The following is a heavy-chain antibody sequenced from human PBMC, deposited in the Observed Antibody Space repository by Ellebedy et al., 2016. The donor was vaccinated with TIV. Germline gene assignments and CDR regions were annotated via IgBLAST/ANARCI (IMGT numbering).Heavy chain of an antibody. D-gene: IGHD2-8*01. Sequence: SETLSLTXAVYGGSFSAYYWSWIRQPPGKGLEWIGEINHSGNTNYNSSLKSRVTISVDTSKKQFSLKLTPVTAADTAVYYCARGRMVYAIRRSYFQHWGQGTLVTVSS. CDR2: INHSGNT. J-gene: IGHJ1*01. CDR1: GGSFSAYY. V-gene: IGHV4-34*01. CDR3: ARGRMVYAIRRSYFQH.